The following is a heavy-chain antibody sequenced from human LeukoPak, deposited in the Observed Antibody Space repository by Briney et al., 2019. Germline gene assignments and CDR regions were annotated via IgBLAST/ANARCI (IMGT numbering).Heavy chain of an antibody. J-gene: IGHJ4*02. V-gene: IGHV3-15*07. D-gene: IGHD6-13*01. CDR1: GFAFSNGW. Sequence: GGSLRLSCAASGFAFSNGWVNWVRQAPGKGLEWVGHIASRADGGSTHYAAPVKDRFIISRDDSKNTLYLQINSLKTEDTAVYYCTTLAAGKFDYWGQGTLVTVSS. CDR2: IASRADGGST. CDR3: TTLAAGKFDY.